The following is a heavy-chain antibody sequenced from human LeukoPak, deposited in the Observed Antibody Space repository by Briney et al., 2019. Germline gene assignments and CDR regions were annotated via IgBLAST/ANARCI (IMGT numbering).Heavy chain of an antibody. J-gene: IGHJ4*02. Sequence: GGSLRLSCAAPGFTFSSYGMSWVRQAPGKGLEWVSAFSGSGGSTYYADSVKGRFTISRDNSKNTLYLQMNSLRAEDTAVYYCAKSVGTYCFDHWGQGALVTVSS. D-gene: IGHD1-14*01. CDR3: AKSVGTYCFDH. CDR1: GFTFSSYG. V-gene: IGHV3-23*01. CDR2: FSGSGGST.